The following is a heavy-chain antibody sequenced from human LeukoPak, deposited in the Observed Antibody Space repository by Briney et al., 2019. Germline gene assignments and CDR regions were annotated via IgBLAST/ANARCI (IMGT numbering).Heavy chain of an antibody. CDR1: GGSISSYY. V-gene: IGHV4-59*08. Sequence: PSETLSLTCTVSGGSISSYYWSWIRQPPGKGLEWIGYIYYSGSTNYNPSLKSRVTISVDTSKNQFSLKLSSVTAADTAVYYCARADKQQLVPPYFQHWGQGTLVTVSS. CDR3: ARADKQQLVPPYFQH. CDR2: IYYSGST. D-gene: IGHD6-13*01. J-gene: IGHJ1*01.